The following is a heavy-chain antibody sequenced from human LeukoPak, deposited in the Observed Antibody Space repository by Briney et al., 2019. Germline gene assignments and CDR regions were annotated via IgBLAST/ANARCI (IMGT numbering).Heavy chain of an antibody. Sequence: PGGSLRLSCAASGFTFRSYAMHWVRQAPGKGLEYVSGISSNGGSTYYANSVKGRFTISRDNSKNTLYLQMGSLRAGDMAVYYCARSNSTSQPFDHRGQGTLVTVSS. V-gene: IGHV3-64*01. CDR2: ISSNGGST. CDR3: ARSNSTSQPFDH. D-gene: IGHD2-2*01. CDR1: GFTFRSYA. J-gene: IGHJ4*02.